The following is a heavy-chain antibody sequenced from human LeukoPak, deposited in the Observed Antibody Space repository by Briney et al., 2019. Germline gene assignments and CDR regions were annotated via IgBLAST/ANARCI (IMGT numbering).Heavy chain of an antibody. CDR1: GFSFSRYN. CDR3: ARGRVPYYDSSGYPDY. V-gene: IGHV3-30-3*01. CDR2: ISYDGNNK. J-gene: IGHJ4*02. Sequence: PGGSLRLSCAGSGFSFSRYNMNWVRQAPGKGLEWVAVISYDGNNKYHANSVKGRFTISRDNSKNTLYLQMNSLRAEDTAVYYCARGRVPYYDSSGYPDYWGQGTLVTVSS. D-gene: IGHD3-22*01.